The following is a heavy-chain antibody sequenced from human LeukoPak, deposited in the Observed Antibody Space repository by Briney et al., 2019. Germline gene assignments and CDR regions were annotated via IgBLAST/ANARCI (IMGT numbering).Heavy chain of an antibody. CDR2: IYYSGST. CDR1: GGSISSGGYY. CDR3: ARDPGGRNWFDP. D-gene: IGHD3-10*01. Sequence: SQTLSLTCTVSGGSISSGGYYWSWIRQHPGKGLEWIGYIYYSGSTYYNPSLKSRITISVDTSKNQFSLKLSSVTAADTAAYYCARDPGGRNWFDPWGQGALVTVSS. V-gene: IGHV4-31*03. J-gene: IGHJ5*02.